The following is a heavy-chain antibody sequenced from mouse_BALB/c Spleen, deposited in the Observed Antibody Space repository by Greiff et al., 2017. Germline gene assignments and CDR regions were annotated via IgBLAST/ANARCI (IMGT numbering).Heavy chain of an antibody. J-gene: IGHJ4*01. Sequence: EVQRVESGGGLVKPGGSLKLSCAASGFTFSSYAMSWVRQTPEKRLEWVASISSGGSTYYPDSVKGRFTISRDNARNILYLQMSSLRSEDTAMYYCARGITTVVPYAMDYWGPGTSVTVSS. D-gene: IGHD1-1*01. CDR2: ISSGGST. CDR1: GFTFSSYA. V-gene: IGHV5-6-5*01. CDR3: ARGITTVVPYAMDY.